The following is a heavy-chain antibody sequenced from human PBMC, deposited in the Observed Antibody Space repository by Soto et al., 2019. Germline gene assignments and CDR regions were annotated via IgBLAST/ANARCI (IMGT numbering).Heavy chain of an antibody. Sequence: SETLSLTCTVSGGSISSGGYYWSWIRQHPGKGLEWIGYIYYSGSTYYNPSLKCRVTISVDTSKNQFSLKLSSVTAADTAVYYCARDLAGYSSSWYYYYYGMDVWGQGTTVTVSS. CDR3: ARDLAGYSSSWYYYYYGMDV. D-gene: IGHD6-13*01. CDR1: GGSISSGGYY. J-gene: IGHJ6*02. V-gene: IGHV4-31*03. CDR2: IYYSGST.